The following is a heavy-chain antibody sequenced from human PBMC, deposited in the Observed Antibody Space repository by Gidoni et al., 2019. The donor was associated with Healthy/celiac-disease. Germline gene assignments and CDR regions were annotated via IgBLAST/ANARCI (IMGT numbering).Heavy chain of an antibody. J-gene: IGHJ3*02. CDR1: GGSISSYY. CDR2: LYYSGST. D-gene: IGHD6-19*01. V-gene: IGHV4-59*01. CDR3: ARVMRVAVADYDAFDI. Sequence: QVQLQESGPGLVKPSETLSLTCTVSGGSISSYYWSWIRQPPGKGLEWIGYLYYSGSTNYNPSLTSRVTISVDTSKTQFSLKLSSVTAADTAVYYCARVMRVAVADYDAFDIWGQGTMVTVSS.